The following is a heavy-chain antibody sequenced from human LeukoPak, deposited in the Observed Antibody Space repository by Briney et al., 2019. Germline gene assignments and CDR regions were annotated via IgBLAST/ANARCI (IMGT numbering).Heavy chain of an antibody. J-gene: IGHJ6*03. Sequence: SVKVSCKASGGTFSSYAISWVRQAPGQGLEWMGGIVPIFGTANYAQKFQGRVTITADESTSTAYMELSSLRSEDTAVYYCASFVAKPPYYYYYMDVWAKGPRSPSP. CDR3: ASFVAKPPYYYYYMDV. V-gene: IGHV1-69*13. CDR1: GGTFSSYA. CDR2: IVPIFGTA. D-gene: IGHD2-15*01.